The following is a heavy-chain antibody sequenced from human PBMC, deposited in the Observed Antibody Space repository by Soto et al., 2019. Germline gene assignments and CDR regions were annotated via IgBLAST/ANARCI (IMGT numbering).Heavy chain of an antibody. V-gene: IGHV3-30*18. CDR2: ISYDGSNK. CDR1: GFTFSSYG. J-gene: IGHJ6*02. D-gene: IGHD4-4*01. Sequence: QVQLVESGGGVVQPGRSLRLSCAASGFTFSSYGMHWVRQAPGKGLEWVAVISYDGSNKYYTDSVKGRFTISSDNSKNTLYLQMNSLRAEDTAVYYCAKDGHYRGADGGMDVWGQGTTVTVSS. CDR3: AKDGHYRGADGGMDV.